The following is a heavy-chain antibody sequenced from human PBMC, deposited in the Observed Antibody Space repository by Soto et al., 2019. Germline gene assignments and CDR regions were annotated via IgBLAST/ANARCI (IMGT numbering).Heavy chain of an antibody. CDR3: AKDLPRHHRWFGELGQYRIDY. D-gene: IGHD3-10*01. V-gene: IGHV3-23*01. CDR2: ISGSGGST. J-gene: IGHJ4*02. Sequence: GGSLRLSCAASGFTFSSYAMSWVRQAPGKGLEWVSAISGSGGSTYYADSVKGRFTISRDNSKNTLYLQMNSLRAEDTAVYYCAKDLPRHHRWFGELGQYRIDYWGQGTLVTVSS. CDR1: GFTFSSYA.